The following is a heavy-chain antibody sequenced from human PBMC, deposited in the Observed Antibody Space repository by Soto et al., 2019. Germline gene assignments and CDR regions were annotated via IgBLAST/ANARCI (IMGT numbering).Heavy chain of an antibody. J-gene: IGHJ4*02. CDR3: ARRVRSCSSTSCLYFDY. D-gene: IGHD2-2*01. CDR1: GYSFTSYW. CDR2: IYPSDSDT. V-gene: IGHV5-51*01. Sequence: GESLKISCKGSGYSFTSYWIAWVRQMPGKGLEWMGIIYPSDSDTRYSPSFQGQVTISADKSISTAYLQWSSLKASDTAMYYCARRVRSCSSTSCLYFDYWGQGTLVTVSS.